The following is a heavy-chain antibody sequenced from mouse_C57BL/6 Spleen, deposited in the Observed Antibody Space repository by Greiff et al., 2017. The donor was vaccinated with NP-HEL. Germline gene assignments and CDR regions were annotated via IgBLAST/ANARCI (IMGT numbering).Heavy chain of an antibody. CDR3: AKGTTVVACLSLYAMDY. J-gene: IGHJ4*01. CDR2: ISSGSSTI. Sequence: EVKLMESGGGLVKPGGSLKLSCAASGFTFSDYGMHWVRQAPEKGLEWVAYISSGSSTIYYADTVKGRFPLSRDNAKNTLFLQMTSLRSEDTAMYYWAKGTTVVACLSLYAMDYWGQGTSVTVSS. V-gene: IGHV5-17*01. CDR1: GFTFSDYG. D-gene: IGHD1-1*01.